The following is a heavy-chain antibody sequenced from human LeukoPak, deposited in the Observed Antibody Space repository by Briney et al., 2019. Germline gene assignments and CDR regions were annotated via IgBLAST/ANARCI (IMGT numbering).Heavy chain of an antibody. J-gene: IGHJ3*02. D-gene: IGHD3-10*01. CDR3: ARGRGWGTFDI. Sequence: GGSLRLSCAASGFTFSSYDMHWGRQGTGKGLEWVSAIGTAGDTYYPGYVKGGFTTFRENAKNSLYLQMNSLRVGDTAVYYCARGRGWGTFDIWGQGTMVTVSS. CDR2: IGTAGDT. V-gene: IGHV3-13*04. CDR1: GFTFSSYD.